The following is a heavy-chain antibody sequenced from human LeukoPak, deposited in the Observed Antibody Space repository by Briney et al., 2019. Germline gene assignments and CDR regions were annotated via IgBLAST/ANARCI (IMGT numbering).Heavy chain of an antibody. Sequence: VGSLRLSCAASGFTFSSYGMHWVRQAPGKGLEWVAVIWYDGSNKYYADSVKGRFTISRDNSKNTLYLQMNSLRAEDTAVYYCAKDLVGDDSGYDSGHFDYWGQGTLVTVSS. J-gene: IGHJ4*02. CDR2: IWYDGSNK. V-gene: IGHV3-33*06. CDR3: AKDLVGDDSGYDSGHFDY. D-gene: IGHD5-12*01. CDR1: GFTFSSYG.